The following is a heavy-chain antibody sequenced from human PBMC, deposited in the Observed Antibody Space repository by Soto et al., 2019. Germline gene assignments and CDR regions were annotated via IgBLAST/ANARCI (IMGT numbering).Heavy chain of an antibody. Sequence: KASETLSLTCAVYGASLSDNYCNWLRQPPGKGLEWIGEINHSGNTNYNPSLRSRVTISIDTSKNQLSLNLRSVSAADTAVYYCARGRGEFDDRGQGTPVTVSS. CDR2: INHSGNT. V-gene: IGHV4-34*01. CDR1: GASLSDNY. CDR3: ARGRGEFDD. J-gene: IGHJ5*02. D-gene: IGHD2-21*01.